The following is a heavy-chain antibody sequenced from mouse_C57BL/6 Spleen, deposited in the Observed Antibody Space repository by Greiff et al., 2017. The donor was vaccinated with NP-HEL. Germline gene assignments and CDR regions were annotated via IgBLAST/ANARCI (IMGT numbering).Heavy chain of an antibody. CDR1: GYTFTDYI. J-gene: IGHJ2*01. Sequence: VKLQQSGAELASPGASVTLSCKASGYTFTDYIMHWVKKRPGKSLEWIGKINPKNGGTSYNQKFKGKATLSVNRSSSTVYMVLHSLTSEDPAVYYCARHDSYFDYWGQGTTLTVSS. D-gene: IGHD2-3*01. V-gene: IGHV1-11*01. CDR2: INPKNGGT. CDR3: ARHDSYFDY.